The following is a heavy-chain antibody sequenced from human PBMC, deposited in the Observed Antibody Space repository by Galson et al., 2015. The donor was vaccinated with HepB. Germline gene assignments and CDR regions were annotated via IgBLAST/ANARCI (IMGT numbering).Heavy chain of an antibody. CDR2: ISASTIYT. J-gene: IGHJ4*02. Sequence: SLRLSCAASGFTFSDYYMSWIRQAPGKGLEWLSYISASTIYTNYADSVKGRFTISRDNAKNSLYLQINSLRAEDTAVYYCARVADADYGDHSHFDYWGPGTLVTVSS. CDR3: ARVADADYGDHSHFDY. CDR1: GFTFSDYY. D-gene: IGHD4-17*01. V-gene: IGHV3-11*06.